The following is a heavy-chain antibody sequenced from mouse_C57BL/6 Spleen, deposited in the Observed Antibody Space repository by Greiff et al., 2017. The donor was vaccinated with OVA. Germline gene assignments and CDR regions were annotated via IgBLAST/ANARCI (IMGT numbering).Heavy chain of an antibody. V-gene: IGHV1-64*01. J-gene: IGHJ3*01. CDR1: GYTFTSYW. CDR3: ARSNYSNYPWFAY. D-gene: IGHD2-5*01. CDR2: IHPNSGST. Sequence: QVQLQQPGAELVKPGASVQLSCKASGYTFTSYWMHWVKQRPGQGLEWIGMIHPNSGSTNYNEKFKSKATLTVDKSSSTAYMQLSSLTSEDSAVYYCARSNYSNYPWFAYWGQGTLVTVSA.